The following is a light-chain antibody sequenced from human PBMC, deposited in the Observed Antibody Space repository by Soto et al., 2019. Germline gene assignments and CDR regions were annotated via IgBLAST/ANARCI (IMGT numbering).Light chain of an antibody. CDR3: QSYDSSNHVV. CDR2: EDN. V-gene: IGLV6-57*04. Sequence: FMLTQPHSVSESPGKTVTISCTRSSGSIASNYVQWYQQRPGSAPTTVISEDNQRPSGVPGRFSGSIDSSSNSASLTISGLKTEDEADYYCQSYDSSNHVVFGGGTKLTVL. J-gene: IGLJ2*01. CDR1: SGSIASNY.